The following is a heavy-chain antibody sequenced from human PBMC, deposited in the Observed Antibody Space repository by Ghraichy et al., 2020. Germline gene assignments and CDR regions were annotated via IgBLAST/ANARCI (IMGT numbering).Heavy chain of an antibody. Sequence: LNISCAASGFTVSLNYMNWVRQAPGKGLEWVSVIYSGGGTAYADSVKGRFTISRDSYKNTLYLQLNRLRFEDAAVYYCATDQGLGAFDVWGQGTMVTVSS. V-gene: IGHV3-53*01. CDR2: IYSGGGT. CDR3: ATDQGLGAFDV. CDR1: GFTVSLNY. D-gene: IGHD5/OR15-5a*01. J-gene: IGHJ3*01.